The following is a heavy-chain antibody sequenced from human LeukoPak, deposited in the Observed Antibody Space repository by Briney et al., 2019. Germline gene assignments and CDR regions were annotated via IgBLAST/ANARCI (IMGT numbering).Heavy chain of an antibody. J-gene: IGHJ3*02. V-gene: IGHV4-31*03. Sequence: PSETLSLTCTVSGGSISSGGYYWSWIRQHPGKGLEWIGYIYYSGSTYYNPSLKSRVTISVDTSKNQFSLNLSSVTAADTAVYYCARDRRYSAADAFDIWGQGTMVTVSS. D-gene: IGHD2-21*01. CDR2: IYYSGST. CDR3: ARDRRYSAADAFDI. CDR1: GGSISSGGYY.